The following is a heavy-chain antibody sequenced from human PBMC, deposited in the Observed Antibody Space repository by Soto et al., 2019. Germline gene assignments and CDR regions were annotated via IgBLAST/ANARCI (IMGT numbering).Heavy chain of an antibody. V-gene: IGHV1-3*01. CDR2: INAGNGNT. Sequence: GASVKVSCKASGYTFTSYAMHWVRQAPGQRLEWMGWINAGNGNTKYSQKFQGRVTITRDTSASTAYMELSSLRSEDTAVYYCVEDHGTAMVRGGLDSWGQGALVTVSS. J-gene: IGHJ4*02. CDR3: VEDHGTAMVRGGLDS. D-gene: IGHD3-10*01. CDR1: GYTFTSYA.